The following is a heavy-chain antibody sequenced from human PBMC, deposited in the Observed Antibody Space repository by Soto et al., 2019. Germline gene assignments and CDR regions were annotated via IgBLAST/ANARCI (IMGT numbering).Heavy chain of an antibody. D-gene: IGHD2-2*01. J-gene: IGHJ2*01. CDR2: VFYTASS. V-gene: IGHV4-39*01. Sequence: PSETLSLTCTVSGGSITSSTYYWGWIHQPPGKGLEWIGSVFYTASSYANSSLKSRVTISVDTSKNQFSLDLYYVTATDTAVYYCARLVRTTVSAYWYFDLWGRGTLVTVSS. CDR3: ARLVRTTVSAYWYFDL. CDR1: GGSITSSTYY.